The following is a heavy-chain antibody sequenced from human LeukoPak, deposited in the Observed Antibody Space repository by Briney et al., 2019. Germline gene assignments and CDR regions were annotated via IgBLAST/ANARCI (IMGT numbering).Heavy chain of an antibody. CDR1: GGSISSNSFY. V-gene: IGHV4-39*01. Sequence: SETLSLTCTVSGGSISSNSFYWGWIRQPPGKGLEWIGSTYYSGSTYYNPSLKSRVTISVDTSKNQFSLKLSSVTVADTAVYYCARNRYYYGSGNYGVPNWFDPWGQGTLVTVSS. CDR2: TYYSGST. J-gene: IGHJ5*02. D-gene: IGHD3-10*01. CDR3: ARNRYYYGSGNYGVPNWFDP.